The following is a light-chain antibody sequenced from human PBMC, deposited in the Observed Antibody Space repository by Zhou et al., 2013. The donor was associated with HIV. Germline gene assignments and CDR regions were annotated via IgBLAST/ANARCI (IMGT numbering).Light chain of an antibody. CDR1: QSVSRN. Sequence: EIVLTQSPGTLSLSPGERATLSCRASQSVSRNLAWYQQRPGQAPRVLIYGASTRATGIPARFSGSGSGTEFTLTISSMQFEDSAVYYCQQYNKWPRGFGQGTKVEIK. J-gene: IGKJ1*01. CDR2: GAS. CDR3: QQYNKWPRG. V-gene: IGKV3-15*01.